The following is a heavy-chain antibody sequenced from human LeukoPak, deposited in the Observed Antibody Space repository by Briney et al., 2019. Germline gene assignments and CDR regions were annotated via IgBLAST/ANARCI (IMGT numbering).Heavy chain of an antibody. J-gene: IGHJ4*02. Sequence: GGSLRLSCAASGFTFSSYWMSWVRQAPGKGLEWVSVIYSGGSTYYADSVKGRFTISRDNSKNTLYLQMNSLRAEDTAVYYCARDFGEEMATPYSLPDWGQGTLVTVSS. D-gene: IGHD5-24*01. CDR3: ARDFGEEMATPYSLPD. V-gene: IGHV3-53*01. CDR2: IYSGGST. CDR1: GFTFSSYW.